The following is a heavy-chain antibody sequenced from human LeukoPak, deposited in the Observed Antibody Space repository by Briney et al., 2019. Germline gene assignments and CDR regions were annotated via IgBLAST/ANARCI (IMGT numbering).Heavy chain of an antibody. CDR2: ISSSSSYI. J-gene: IGHJ4*02. CDR1: GFTFSSYS. D-gene: IGHD3-22*01. Sequence: PGGSLRLSCAASGFTFSSYSMNWVRQAPGKGLEWVSSISSSSSYIYYADSVKGRFTISRDNAKNSLYLQMNSLRAEDTAVYYCARSVSDYYDGRVFDYWGQGTLVTVSS. V-gene: IGHV3-21*01. CDR3: ARSVSDYYDGRVFDY.